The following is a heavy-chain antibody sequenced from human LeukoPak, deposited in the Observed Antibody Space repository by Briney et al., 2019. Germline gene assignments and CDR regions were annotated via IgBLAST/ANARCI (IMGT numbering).Heavy chain of an antibody. CDR2: IGGSNDNT. Sequence: ASVKVSCKASGYTFSTSGINWVRQAPGQGLEWMGWIGGSNDNTNYAQEFQERVTMTTDTSTTTAYMELRSLRSDDTAVYYCARGGSGTYLYSTFDPWGQGTLVTVSS. CDR3: ARGGSGTYLYSTFDP. J-gene: IGHJ5*02. D-gene: IGHD3-10*01. CDR1: GYTFSTSG. V-gene: IGHV1-18*04.